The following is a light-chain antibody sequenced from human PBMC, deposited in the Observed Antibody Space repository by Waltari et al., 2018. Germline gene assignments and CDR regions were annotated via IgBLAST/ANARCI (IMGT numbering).Light chain of an antibody. V-gene: IGKV1D-13*01. Sequence: IHLTQSPSSLATSAGDRVTITCRASQAFNRALAWYQQRAGGPPRLLIFDASKLPTGVPSRFVGSASGADFTLTISTLQPEDFATYYCQQFHDYPRTFGQGTKVEI. CDR1: QAFNRA. J-gene: IGKJ1*01. CDR2: DAS. CDR3: QQFHDYPRT.